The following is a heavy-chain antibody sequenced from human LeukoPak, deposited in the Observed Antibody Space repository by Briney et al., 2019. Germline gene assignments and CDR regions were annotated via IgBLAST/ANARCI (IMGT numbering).Heavy chain of an antibody. J-gene: IGHJ6*02. D-gene: IGHD4-11*01. CDR3: AREVREEDGWPDYTDPYYYYYGMDV. Sequence: SETLSLTCTVSSGSISSYYWSWIRQPAGRGLEWIGRIYTSGSTNYNPSLKSRVTMSVDTSKNQFSLKLSSVTAADTAVYYCAREVREEDGWPDYTDPYYYYYGMDVWGQGTTVTVSS. V-gene: IGHV4-4*07. CDR2: IYTSGST. CDR1: SGSISSYY.